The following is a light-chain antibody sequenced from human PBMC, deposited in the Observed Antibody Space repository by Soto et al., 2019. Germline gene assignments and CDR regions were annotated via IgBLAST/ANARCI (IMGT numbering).Light chain of an antibody. J-gene: IGKJ4*01. CDR3: HQYNTWPLT. V-gene: IGKV1-9*01. CDR2: GAF. CDR1: QDISNY. Sequence: DIQLTQSPSFLSAAVGDRVTIICRASQDISNYLAWYQQKPGKAPKLLIFGAFTLQSGVPSRFSGSGSGTEFTLTISSLQPEDFAIYYCHQYNTWPLTFGGGTKVDIK.